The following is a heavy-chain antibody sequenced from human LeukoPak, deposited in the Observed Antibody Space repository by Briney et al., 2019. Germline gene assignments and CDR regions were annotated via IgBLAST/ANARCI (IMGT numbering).Heavy chain of an antibody. J-gene: IGHJ6*02. D-gene: IGHD6-6*01. CDR1: GFTSSSYW. CDR2: IKQDGSEK. Sequence: GGSLRLSCAASGFTSSSYWMSWVRQAPGKGLEWVANIKQDGSEKYYVDSVKGRFTISRDNAKNSLYLQMNSLRAEDTAVYYCARDLSIAARPYYYYGMDVWGQGTTVTVSS. CDR3: ARDLSIAARPYYYYGMDV. V-gene: IGHV3-7*01.